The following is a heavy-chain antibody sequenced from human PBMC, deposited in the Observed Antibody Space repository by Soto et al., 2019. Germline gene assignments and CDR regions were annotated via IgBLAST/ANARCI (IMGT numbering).Heavy chain of an antibody. CDR2: ISTENGDT. CDR3: ASDWRTYVLPDY. V-gene: IGHV1-18*01. J-gene: IGHJ4*02. CDR1: GYTFSTFG. D-gene: IGHD3-16*01. Sequence: ASLKVSCKSSGYTFSTFGISWVRQAPGQGLEWLGWISTENGDTNYVQNLQDRITMTTDTSTNTAYMELRSLRSDDTAVYFCASDWRTYVLPDYWGQGALVTVSS.